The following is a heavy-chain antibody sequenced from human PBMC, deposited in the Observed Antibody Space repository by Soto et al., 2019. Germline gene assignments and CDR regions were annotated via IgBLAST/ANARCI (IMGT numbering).Heavy chain of an antibody. D-gene: IGHD2-2*01. V-gene: IGHV1-2*04. CDR3: AREQLVSSTSFIRYNWFDP. Sequence: ASVKVSCKASGYTFTGYYIHWVRQAPGQGLEWMGRINPNSGGTNSAQKFQGWVTMTRDTSISTAYMELSGLRSDDTAVYYCAREQLVSSTSFIRYNWFDPWGQGTLVTVSS. CDR1: GYTFTGYY. CDR2: INPNSGGT. J-gene: IGHJ5*02.